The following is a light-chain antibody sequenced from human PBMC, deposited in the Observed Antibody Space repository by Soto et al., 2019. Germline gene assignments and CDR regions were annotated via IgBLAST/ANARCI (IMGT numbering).Light chain of an antibody. CDR3: QQRSNWPLT. Sequence: EIVMTQSPATLSVSPGERATLSCRASQGIGSTLAWYQQKPGQTPRLLMYDTSTRATGVPARFSGSRSGTEFTLSISSLEPEDFAVYFCQQRSNWPLTFGPGTNVEI. CDR1: QGIGST. CDR2: DTS. J-gene: IGKJ3*01. V-gene: IGKV3-15*01.